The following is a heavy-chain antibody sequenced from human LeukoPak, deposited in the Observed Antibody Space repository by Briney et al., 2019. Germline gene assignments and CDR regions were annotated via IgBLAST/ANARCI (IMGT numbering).Heavy chain of an antibody. Sequence: GGSLRLSCAASGFTFSSSGMHWVRQAPGRGLEWVAFIRFDGTTKYYAQSVRGRFTISRDNSKNTLGLQMNSLRVEDTAVYYCARDSDRGSDYWGQGTLVTVSS. V-gene: IGHV3-30*02. D-gene: IGHD5-12*01. CDR2: IRFDGTTK. J-gene: IGHJ4*02. CDR1: GFTFSSSG. CDR3: ARDSDRGSDY.